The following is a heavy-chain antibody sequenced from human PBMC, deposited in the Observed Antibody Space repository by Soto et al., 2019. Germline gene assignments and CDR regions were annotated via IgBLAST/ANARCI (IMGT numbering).Heavy chain of an antibody. J-gene: IGHJ5*02. V-gene: IGHV3-23*01. D-gene: IGHD6-19*01. CDR1: GFTFSSYA. CDR3: AKYLTIGWLALSNWFDP. Sequence: PGGSLRLSCAASGFTFSSYAMSWVRQAPGKGLEWVSAISGSGGSTYYADSVKGRFTISRDNSKNTLYLQMNSLRAEDTAVYYCAKYLTIGWLALSNWFDPWGQGALVTVSS. CDR2: ISGSGGST.